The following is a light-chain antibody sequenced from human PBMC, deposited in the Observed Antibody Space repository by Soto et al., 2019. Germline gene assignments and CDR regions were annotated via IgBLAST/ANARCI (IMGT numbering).Light chain of an antibody. V-gene: IGLV1-51*02. Sequence: QSVLTQPPSVSAAPGQKVTISCSGSSSNIGNDYVSWYQQLPGTAPKLLISANDKRPSGIPDRFSGSKSGTSATLGITGLQTGDEADYYCGTWDSSLSAWVFGGGTKVTVL. CDR2: AND. CDR1: SSNIGNDY. CDR3: GTWDSSLSAWV. J-gene: IGLJ3*02.